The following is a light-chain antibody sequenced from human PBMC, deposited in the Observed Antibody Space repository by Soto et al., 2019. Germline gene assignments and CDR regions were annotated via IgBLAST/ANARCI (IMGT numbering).Light chain of an antibody. CDR3: QHYDRYSGT. CDR1: QRISTW. Sequence: DIQMTHSPSTLSASVLYIVTITCRASQRISTWLAWYQQKPGKVPKLLISDASTLDSGVPSRFRGSGFGTEFTLTINSLQPDDFATYYCQHYDRYSGTFGQGTKVDIK. J-gene: IGKJ1*01. V-gene: IGKV1-5*01. CDR2: DAS.